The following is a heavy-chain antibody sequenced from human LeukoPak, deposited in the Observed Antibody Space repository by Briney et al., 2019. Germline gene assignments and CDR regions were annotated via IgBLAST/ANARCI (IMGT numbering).Heavy chain of an antibody. J-gene: IGHJ4*02. V-gene: IGHV3-30-3*01. CDR1: GLTFSNYW. CDR2: ISYDGSNK. CDR3: ARDRVGATDYFDY. Sequence: GGSLRLSCAASGLTFSNYWMDWVRQAPGKGLEWVAVISYDGSNKYYADSVKGRFTISRDNSKNTLYLQMNSLRAEDTAVYYCARDRVGATDYFDYWGQGTLVTVSS. D-gene: IGHD1-26*01.